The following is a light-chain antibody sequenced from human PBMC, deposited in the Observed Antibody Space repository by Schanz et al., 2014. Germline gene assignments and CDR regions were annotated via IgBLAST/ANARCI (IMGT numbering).Light chain of an antibody. V-gene: IGLV2-11*01. Sequence: QSVLTQPASVSGSPGQSITISCTGTSSDVGGYNYVSWYQQHPGKAPKLMIYDVSKRPSGVPDRFSGSKSGNTASLTISGLQAEDEADYYCCSYAGSYTWVFGGGTKVTVL. CDR1: SSDVGGYNY. J-gene: IGLJ3*02. CDR2: DVS. CDR3: CSYAGSYTWV.